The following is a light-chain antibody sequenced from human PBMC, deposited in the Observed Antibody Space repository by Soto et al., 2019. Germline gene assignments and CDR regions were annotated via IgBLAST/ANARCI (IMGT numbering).Light chain of an antibody. V-gene: IGKV1-33*01. CDR2: DAS. J-gene: IGKJ3*01. CDR1: QDVRKY. Sequence: DIQMTQSPSSLSASVGDRVTITCQASQDVRKYLSWYQQKARKAPKLLIYDASNLETGVPSRFSGSGSGTDFIFTISSLQPEDIATYYCQQRHNLPHTFGPGTKVDIK. CDR3: QQRHNLPHT.